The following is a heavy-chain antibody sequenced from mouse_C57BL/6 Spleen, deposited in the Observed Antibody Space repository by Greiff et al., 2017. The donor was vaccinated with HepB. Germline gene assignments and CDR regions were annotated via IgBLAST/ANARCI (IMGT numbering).Heavy chain of an antibody. Sequence: VHVKQSVAELVRPGASVKLSCTASGFNIKNTYMHWVKQRPEQGLEWIGRIDPANGNTKYAPKFQGKATITADTSSNTAYLQLSSLTSEDTAIYYCARIYYYGSSYYWYFDVWGTGTTVTVSS. J-gene: IGHJ1*03. CDR3: ARIYYYGSSYYWYFDV. CDR2: IDPANGNT. CDR1: GFNIKNTY. V-gene: IGHV14-3*01. D-gene: IGHD1-1*01.